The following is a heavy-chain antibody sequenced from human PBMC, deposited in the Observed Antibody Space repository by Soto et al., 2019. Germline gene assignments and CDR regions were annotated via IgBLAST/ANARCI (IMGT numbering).Heavy chain of an antibody. J-gene: IGHJ5*02. CDR3: ARGRVGPTKWNWFDP. D-gene: IGHD1-26*01. CDR2: INHSGST. CDR1: GGSLSDYY. Sequence: QVQLQQWGAGLLKPSETLSLTCAVYGGSLSDYYWNWIRQPPGKGLEWIGEINHSGSTNYNPSLKSRVTISVDTSKNHFSLKLNSVTAADTAVYYCARGRVGPTKWNWFDPWGQGTLVTVSS. V-gene: IGHV4-34*01.